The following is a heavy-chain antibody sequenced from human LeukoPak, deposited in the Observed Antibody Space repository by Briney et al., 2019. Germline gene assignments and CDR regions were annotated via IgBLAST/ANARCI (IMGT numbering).Heavy chain of an antibody. J-gene: IGHJ3*02. D-gene: IGHD6-13*01. Sequence: SETLSLTCTVSGGSISSYYWSWIRQPPGKGLEWIGYIYYSGSTNYNPSLKSRVTISVDTSKYQFSLKLSSVTAADTAVYYCAREKQLRGAFDIWGQGTMVTVSS. CDR1: GGSISSYY. V-gene: IGHV4-59*01. CDR3: AREKQLRGAFDI. CDR2: IYYSGST.